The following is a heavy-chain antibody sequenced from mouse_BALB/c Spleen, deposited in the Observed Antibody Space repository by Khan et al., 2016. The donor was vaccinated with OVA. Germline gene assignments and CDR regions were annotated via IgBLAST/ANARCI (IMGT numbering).Heavy chain of an antibody. Sequence: QLEESGPGLVKPSQSLALTCTVSGSSIPSDYAWNWIRQFPGSKLEWMGYIRNSGNTCYNPSLKSRITITRDTSKNQFFLQLNSVTTEDTATYYCARDGNWYFDVWGAGTTVTVSS. D-gene: IGHD2-1*01. CDR1: GSSIPSDYA. J-gene: IGHJ1*01. V-gene: IGHV3-2*02. CDR2: IRNSGNT. CDR3: ARDGNWYFDV.